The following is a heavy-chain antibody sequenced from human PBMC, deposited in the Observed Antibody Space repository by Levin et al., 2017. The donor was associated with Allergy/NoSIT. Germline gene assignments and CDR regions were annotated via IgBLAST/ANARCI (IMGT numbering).Heavy chain of an antibody. J-gene: IGHJ5*02. CDR1: GFTFTSYG. CDR2: INTYNGRA. D-gene: IGHD6-13*01. V-gene: IGHV1-18*01. CDR3: ARAVSSSWSTLFDP. Sequence: GASVKVSCKTSGFTFTSYGITWVRQAPGQGLEWMGYINTYNGRANYAQRFQGRVKMTTDTPTTTAYMQLRRLPSDDPATYFCARAVSSSWSTLFDPWCQGTLVIVS.